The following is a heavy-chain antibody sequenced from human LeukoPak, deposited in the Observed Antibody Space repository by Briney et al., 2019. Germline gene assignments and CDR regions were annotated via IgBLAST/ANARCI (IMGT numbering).Heavy chain of an antibody. V-gene: IGHV1-18*01. D-gene: IGHD3-22*01. CDR1: GYTSTNYG. CDR2: ISAYNGNT. J-gene: IGHJ5*02. CDR3: AGYYHDSSGYPRPWFDP. Sequence: ASVKVSCKASGYTSTNYGVSWVRQAPGQGLEWMGWISAYNGNTNFAQKLQGRVTLTTDTSTGTAYMELRSLRSDDTAVYYCAGYYHDSSGYPRPWFDPWGQGTLVTVSS.